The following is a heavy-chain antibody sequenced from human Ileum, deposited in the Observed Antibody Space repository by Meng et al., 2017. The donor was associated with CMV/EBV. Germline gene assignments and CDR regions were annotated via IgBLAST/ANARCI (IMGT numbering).Heavy chain of an antibody. CDR1: GFSLSATEMG. J-gene: IGHJ4*02. V-gene: IGHV2-5*01. CDR3: AHRQGGFGSGSYFFGQ. CDR2: IYWNDYK. Sequence: SGPTLVKPTQTLALTCSFSGFSLSATEMGVGWIRQPPGKALEWLALIYWNDYKEYSPSLRTRLTITKDTSKNQVILTLTDMAPVDTGTYYCAHRQGGFGSGSYFFGQWGLGTLVTVSS. D-gene: IGHD3-10*01.